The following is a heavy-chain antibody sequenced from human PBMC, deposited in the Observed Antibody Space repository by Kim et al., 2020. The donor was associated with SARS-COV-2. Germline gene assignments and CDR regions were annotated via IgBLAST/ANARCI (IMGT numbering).Heavy chain of an antibody. V-gene: IGHV1-8*01. Sequence: ASVKVSCKASGYTFTSYDINWVRQATGQGLEWMGWMNPSSGNTGYAQKFQGRVTMTRNTSISTAYMELSSLRSEDTAVYYCARRGRPRITIFGVVVYGMDVWGQGTTVTVSS. CDR1: GYTFTSYD. J-gene: IGHJ6*02. CDR3: ARRGRPRITIFGVVVYGMDV. CDR2: MNPSSGNT. D-gene: IGHD3-3*01.